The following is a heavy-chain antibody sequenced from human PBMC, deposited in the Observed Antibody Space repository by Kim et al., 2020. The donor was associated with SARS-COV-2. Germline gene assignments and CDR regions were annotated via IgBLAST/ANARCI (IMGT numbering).Heavy chain of an antibody. V-gene: IGHV3-66*01. Sequence: GGSLRLSCAASGLSVISSYMNWVRQAPGKGLEWVAVLYNDDHTFYADSVKGRFTVSRDNSRNTLILHMNSLRAEDTALYYCVRDIYDSARLRGFDVWGQGTMVIVSS. CDR3: VRDIYDSARLRGFDV. D-gene: IGHD3-22*01. CDR1: GLSVISSY. J-gene: IGHJ3*01. CDR2: LYNDDHT.